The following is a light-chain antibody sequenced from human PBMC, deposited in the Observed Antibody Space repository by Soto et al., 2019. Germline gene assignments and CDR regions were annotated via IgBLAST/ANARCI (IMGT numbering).Light chain of an antibody. CDR1: QSVSSW. J-gene: IGKJ5*01. V-gene: IGKV1-5*01. CDR3: QQANSFPPPIT. CDR2: DAS. Sequence: DIQMTQSPSTLSASVGDRVTITCRASQSVSSWLAWYQQKPGKAPKLLIYDASTLESGVPSRFGGSGSGTEFTLTISSLQPDDFTTYYCQQANSFPPPITFGQGTRLEIK.